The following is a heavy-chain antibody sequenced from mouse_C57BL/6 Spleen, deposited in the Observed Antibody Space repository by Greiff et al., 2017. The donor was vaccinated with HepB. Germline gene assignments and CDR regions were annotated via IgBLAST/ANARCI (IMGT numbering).Heavy chain of an antibody. Sequence: QVQLQQPGAELVKPGASVKVSCKASGYTFTSYWMHWVKQRPGQGLEWIGRIHPSDSDTNYNQKFKGKATLTVDKSSSTAYMQLSSLTSEDSAVYYCAMGSYDYGVWFAYWGQGTLVTVSA. CDR2: IHPSDSDT. J-gene: IGHJ3*01. CDR1: GYTFTSYW. V-gene: IGHV1-74*01. CDR3: AMGSYDYGVWFAY. D-gene: IGHD2-4*01.